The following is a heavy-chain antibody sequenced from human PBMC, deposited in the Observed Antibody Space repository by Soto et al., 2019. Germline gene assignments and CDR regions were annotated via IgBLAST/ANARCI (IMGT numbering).Heavy chain of an antibody. Sequence: SETLSLTCTVSGGSMNNNYWSWIRQPPGKGLEWSAWTHSGSHSRSNPSLRNRGTRSVDTSKNQFSLKVTSVTAADTAVYYCARHGDYDRTGADWFAPWGHGTLVTVSS. CDR2: THSGSHS. V-gene: IGHV4-59*08. D-gene: IGHD3-22*01. J-gene: IGHJ5*02. CDR3: ARHGDYDRTGADWFAP. CDR1: GGSMNNNY.